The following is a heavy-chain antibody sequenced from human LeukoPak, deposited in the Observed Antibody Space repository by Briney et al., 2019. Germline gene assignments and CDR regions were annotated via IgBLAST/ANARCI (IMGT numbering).Heavy chain of an antibody. V-gene: IGHV3-7*01. J-gene: IGHJ4*02. CDR2: IREDGSEK. CDR1: GFTFSRFW. Sequence: PGGSLRLSCTTSGFTFSRFWMSWVRQAPGKGLEWVANIREDGSEKYYVDSVKGRFTISRDNAKNLLFLHMNSLRADDTAVYYCARNIPVTRWGYWGQGTLVTVSS. D-gene: IGHD2-21*01. CDR3: ARNIPVTRWGY.